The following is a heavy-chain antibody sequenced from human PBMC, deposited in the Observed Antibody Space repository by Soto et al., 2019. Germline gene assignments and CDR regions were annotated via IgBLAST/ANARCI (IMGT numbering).Heavy chain of an antibody. CDR1: GFTFSNAW. CDR2: IKSKTDGGTT. Sequence: EVQLVESGGGLVKPGGSLRLSCAASGFTFSNAWMNWVRQAPGKGLEWVGRIKSKTDGGTTDYAAPVKGRFTISRDDSKNTLYLQMNSLKTEDTAVYYCTTDPQEAGARWFDPWGQGTLVTVSS. D-gene: IGHD1-26*01. V-gene: IGHV3-15*07. CDR3: TTDPQEAGARWFDP. J-gene: IGHJ5*02.